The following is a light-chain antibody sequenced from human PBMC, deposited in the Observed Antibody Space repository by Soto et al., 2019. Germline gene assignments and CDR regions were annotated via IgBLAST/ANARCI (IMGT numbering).Light chain of an antibody. CDR1: SSDVGGYNY. CDR3: SSFVGGNTYV. J-gene: IGLJ1*01. Sequence: QSVLTQPPSASGSPGQSVAISCTGTSSDVGGYNYVSWYQQHPGKAPKLMIYEVNKRPSGVPDRFSGSKSGNTAFLTVSGLQAEDEADYYCSSFVGGNTYVFGTGTKVTVL. V-gene: IGLV2-8*01. CDR2: EVN.